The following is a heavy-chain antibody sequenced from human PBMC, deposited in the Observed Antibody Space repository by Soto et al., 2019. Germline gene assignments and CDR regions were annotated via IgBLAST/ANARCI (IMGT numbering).Heavy chain of an antibody. Sequence: QVQLVESGGGVVQPGRSLRLSCAASGFTFSSYAMHWVRQAPGKGLEWVAVISYDGSNKYYADSVKGRFTISRDNSKKTLHLQMNSLRGEETAVYYCAREYGDYVSYYYYGMDVWGQGTTVTVSS. CDR2: ISYDGSNK. D-gene: IGHD4-17*01. CDR1: GFTFSSYA. CDR3: AREYGDYVSYYYYGMDV. V-gene: IGHV3-30-3*01. J-gene: IGHJ6*02.